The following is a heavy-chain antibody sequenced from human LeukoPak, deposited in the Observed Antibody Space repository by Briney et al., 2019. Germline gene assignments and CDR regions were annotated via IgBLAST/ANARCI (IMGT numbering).Heavy chain of an antibody. Sequence: ASVKVSCTASEYTFTEHYIHWVRHAPGQGLEWMGWISPKSGVTNYAQHFQGRVTMTRDTSISTAYMEVTNLKSDDTAIYYCARDSALLRYFDWSWAYFDYWGQGTLVTVSS. CDR2: ISPKSGVT. J-gene: IGHJ4*02. CDR3: ARDSALLRYFDWSWAYFDY. V-gene: IGHV1-2*02. D-gene: IGHD3-9*01. CDR1: EYTFTEHY.